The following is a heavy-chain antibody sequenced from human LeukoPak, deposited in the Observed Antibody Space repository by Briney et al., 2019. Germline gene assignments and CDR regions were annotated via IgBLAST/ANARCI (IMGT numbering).Heavy chain of an antibody. CDR2: MNPNSGNT. D-gene: IGHD6-13*01. J-gene: IGHJ6*03. Sequence: ASVKVSYKASGYTVTSYDINLVRQATGQGLEWMGWMNPNSGNTGYAQKFQGRVTITRNTSISTAYMELSSLRSEDTAVYYCASGAAAGPYAYYMDVWGKGTTVTVSS. CDR3: ASGAAAGPYAYYMDV. V-gene: IGHV1-8*03. CDR1: GYTVTSYD.